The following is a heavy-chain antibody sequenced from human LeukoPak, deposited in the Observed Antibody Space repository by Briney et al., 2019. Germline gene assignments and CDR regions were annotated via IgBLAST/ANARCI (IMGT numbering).Heavy chain of an antibody. J-gene: IGHJ4*02. CDR2: IYDSGST. V-gene: IGHV4-59*01. CDR3: ATSVGGTLFDN. CDR1: GDTISIYY. D-gene: IGHD1-26*01. Sequence: PSETLSLTCTVSGDTISIYYWSWIRQPPGKGLEWIGYIYDSGSTDYNPSLKSRVTISLDTSKNQFSLRLSSVTAAGTAVYYCATSVGGTLFDNWGQGTLVSVSS.